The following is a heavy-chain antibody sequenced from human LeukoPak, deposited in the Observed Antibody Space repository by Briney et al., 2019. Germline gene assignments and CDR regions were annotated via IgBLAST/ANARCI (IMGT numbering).Heavy chain of an antibody. D-gene: IGHD3-22*01. Sequence: SQTLSLTCTVSGGSISSGDYYWSWLRQPPGKGLEWIGYIYYSGSTYYNPSLKSRVTISVDTSKNQFSLKLRSVTAADTAVYYCARDRHQIHYYDSSGYLHPWGQGTLVTVSS. V-gene: IGHV4-30-4*01. CDR1: GGSISSGDYY. CDR2: IYYSGST. J-gene: IGHJ5*02. CDR3: ARDRHQIHYYDSSGYLHP.